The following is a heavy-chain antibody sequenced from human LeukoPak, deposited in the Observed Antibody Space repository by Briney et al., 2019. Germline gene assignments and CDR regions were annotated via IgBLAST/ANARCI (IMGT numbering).Heavy chain of an antibody. J-gene: IGHJ4*02. CDR3: ARGLLSIAAAGAPDY. Sequence: GASVKVSCKASGYTFTGYYMHWVRQAPGQGLEWVGWINPNSGGTNYAQKFQGRVTMTRDTSISTAYMELSRLRSDDTAVYYCARGLLSIAAAGAPDYWGQGTLVTVSS. D-gene: IGHD6-13*01. V-gene: IGHV1-2*02. CDR2: INPNSGGT. CDR1: GYTFTGYY.